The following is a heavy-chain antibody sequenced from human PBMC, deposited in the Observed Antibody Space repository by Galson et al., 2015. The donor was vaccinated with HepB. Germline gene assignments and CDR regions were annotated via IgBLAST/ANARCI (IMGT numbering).Heavy chain of an antibody. CDR3: AYGVDV. CDR1: GDSVSSNSAA. V-gene: IGHV6-1*01. Sequence: CAISGDSVSSNSAAWNWIGQSPSRGLEWLGRTYYRSKWYKDYAVSVKSRITINPDTSKNQVSLQLEYVTPEDTAAYYCAYGVDVWGQGTTVTVSS. CDR2: TYYRSKWYK. J-gene: IGHJ6*02.